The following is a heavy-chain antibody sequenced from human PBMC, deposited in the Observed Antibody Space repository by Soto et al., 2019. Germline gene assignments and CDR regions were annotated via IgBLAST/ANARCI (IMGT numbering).Heavy chain of an antibody. D-gene: IGHD4-17*01. Sequence: EVQLVESGGGLVQPGESLKLSCAASGISFSTYSMDWVRQAPGKGLEWISYISSTSSTIYYADSVKGRFTISRDNAKNALYLQMNSLRAEDTAVYDCARDYGDYYWYFDLWGRGTLVTVSS. CDR3: ARDYGDYYWYFDL. J-gene: IGHJ2*01. CDR2: ISSTSSTI. V-gene: IGHV3-48*01. CDR1: GISFSTYS.